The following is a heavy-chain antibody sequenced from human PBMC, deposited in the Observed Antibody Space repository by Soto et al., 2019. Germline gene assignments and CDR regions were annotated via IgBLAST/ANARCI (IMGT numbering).Heavy chain of an antibody. CDR1: GYTFTGYY. Sequence: ASVKVSCKASGYTFTGYYMHCVRQAPGQGLEWMGWINPNSGGTNYAQKFQGWVTMTRDTSISTAYMELSRLRSDDTAVYYCARELPHSVIISEDNWFDPWGQGTLVTVSS. D-gene: IGHD3-3*01. CDR3: ARELPHSVIISEDNWFDP. J-gene: IGHJ5*02. V-gene: IGHV1-2*04. CDR2: INPNSGGT.